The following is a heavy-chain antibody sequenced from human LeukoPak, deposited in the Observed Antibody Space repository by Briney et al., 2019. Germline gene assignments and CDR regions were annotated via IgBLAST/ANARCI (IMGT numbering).Heavy chain of an antibody. V-gene: IGHV3-48*01. CDR3: AKWGTAAAGTTFLYYCYYGMDV. CDR2: ISSNSSTI. Sequence: GGSLRLSCAASGFTFSSYSMNWVRQAPGKGLEWVSYISSNSSTIYYADSVKGRFTISRDNAKNSLYLQMNSLRAEDTAVYYCAKWGTAAAGTTFLYYCYYGMDVWGQGTTVTVSS. CDR1: GFTFSSYS. J-gene: IGHJ6*02. D-gene: IGHD6-13*01.